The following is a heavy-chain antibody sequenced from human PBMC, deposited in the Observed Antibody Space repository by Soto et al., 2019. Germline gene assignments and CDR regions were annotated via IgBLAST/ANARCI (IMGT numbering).Heavy chain of an antibody. V-gene: IGHV3-74*01. J-gene: IGHJ4*02. Sequence: EVQLVESGGGLVQPGGSLKLSCVASGFNFNTTWMHWVRQVPGKGLVWVARIKSDGGGTSYVDSVKGRFTISRDNAKNTLYLQMNSLRPEDTAVYYCWSSPHDYWGQGTLVTVSS. CDR3: WSSPHDY. CDR2: IKSDGGGT. CDR1: GFNFNTTW.